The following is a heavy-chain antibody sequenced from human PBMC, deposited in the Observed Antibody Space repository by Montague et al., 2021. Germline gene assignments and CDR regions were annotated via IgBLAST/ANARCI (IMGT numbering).Heavy chain of an antibody. CDR2: VRHIGST. J-gene: IGHJ4*02. Sequence: SETLSLTCGVYGGSLSEYYWTWIRQSPEKGLEWIGEVRHIGSTNXNPSLKSRVTMSVDTSKNQFSLKLRSVTAADTAVYYCASDRGPFDYWGQGTVVTVSS. D-gene: IGHD3-10*01. CDR3: ASDRGPFDY. CDR1: GGSLSEYY. V-gene: IGHV4-34*01.